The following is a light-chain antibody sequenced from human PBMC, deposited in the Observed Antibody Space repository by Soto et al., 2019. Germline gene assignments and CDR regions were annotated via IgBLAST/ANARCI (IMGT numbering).Light chain of an antibody. Sequence: DIQMTQSPSSLSASVGDSFTITFRSSQTISTYLNWYQQKPGRPPKLLIYAASSLQSGVPLRFSGGGSGTDFTLTISSLQPEDFATYFCQQSYSSPTFGQGTRLEI. CDR3: QQSYSSPT. CDR2: AAS. V-gene: IGKV1-39*01. J-gene: IGKJ5*01. CDR1: QTISTY.